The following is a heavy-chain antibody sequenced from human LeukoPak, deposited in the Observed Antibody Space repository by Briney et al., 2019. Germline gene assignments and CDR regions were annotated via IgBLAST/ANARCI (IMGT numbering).Heavy chain of an antibody. CDR3: VRPQYGLGSPSDY. CDR1: GYTFTSFW. Sequence: GESLKISCKGSGYTFTSFWIGWVRQMPGKGLEWMGIIFPGDSDTRYSASFQGQVTVSADKSTSTAYLQWSSLKASDTAMYYCVRPQYGLGSPSDYWGQGTLVTVSS. V-gene: IGHV5-51*01. D-gene: IGHD3-10*01. CDR2: IFPGDSDT. J-gene: IGHJ4*02.